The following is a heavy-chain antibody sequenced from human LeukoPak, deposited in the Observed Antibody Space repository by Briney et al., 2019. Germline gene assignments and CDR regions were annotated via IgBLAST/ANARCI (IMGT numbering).Heavy chain of an antibody. CDR3: ARGFWSGSPFDY. D-gene: IGHD3-3*01. V-gene: IGHV4-34*01. CDR2: INHSGST. CDR1: GGSFSGDY. J-gene: IGHJ4*02. Sequence: NPSETLSLTCAVYGGSFSGDYWSWIRQPPGKGLEWIGEINHSGSTNYNPSLKSRVTISVDTSKNQFSLKLSSVTAADTAVYYCARGFWSGSPFDYWGQGTLVTVSS.